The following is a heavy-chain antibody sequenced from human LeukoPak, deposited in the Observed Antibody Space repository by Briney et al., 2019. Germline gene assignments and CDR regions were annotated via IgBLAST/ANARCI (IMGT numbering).Heavy chain of an antibody. J-gene: IGHJ4*02. Sequence: SQTLSLTCTVSGGSISSSSYYWGWIRQPSGKGLEWIGSIYYSGSTYYNPSLKSRVTISVDTSKNQFSLKLSSVTAADTAVYYCARVGYYGSGSYPIDYWGQGTLVTVSS. V-gene: IGHV4-39*07. CDR2: IYYSGST. CDR3: ARVGYYGSGSYPIDY. CDR1: GGSISSSSYY. D-gene: IGHD3-10*01.